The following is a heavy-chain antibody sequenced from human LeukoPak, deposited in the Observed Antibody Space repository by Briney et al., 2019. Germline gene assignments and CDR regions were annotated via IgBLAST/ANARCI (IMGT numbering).Heavy chain of an antibody. V-gene: IGHV4-4*07. CDR1: GGSISNYY. D-gene: IGHD2/OR15-2a*01. J-gene: IGHJ4*02. CDR3: ARDGGTFYYFDY. CDR2: IYSSGST. Sequence: PSETLSLTCTVSGGSISNYYWSWIRQPAGKGLEWIGRIYSSGSTDYNPSLKSRVTMSVDTSKNQFSLNLRSVTAADTAVYYCARDGGTFYYFDYWGQGTLVTVSS.